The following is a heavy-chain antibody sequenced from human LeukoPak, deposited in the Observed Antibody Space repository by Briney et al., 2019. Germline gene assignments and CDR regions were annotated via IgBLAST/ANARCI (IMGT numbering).Heavy chain of an antibody. CDR2: IYYSGST. D-gene: IGHD3-16*01. J-gene: IGHJ4*02. CDR3: ARDLTVWGGGSYFDY. CDR1: GGSISSYY. Sequence: SETLSLTCTVSGGSISSYYWSWIRQPPGKGLEWIGYIYYSGSTNYNPSLKSRVTISVDTSKNQFSLKLSSVTVADTAVYYCARDLTVWGGGSYFDYWGQGTLVTVSS. V-gene: IGHV4-59*01.